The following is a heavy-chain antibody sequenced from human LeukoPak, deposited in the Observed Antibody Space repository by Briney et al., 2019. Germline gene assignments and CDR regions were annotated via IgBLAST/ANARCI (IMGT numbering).Heavy chain of an antibody. J-gene: IGHJ5*02. V-gene: IGHV1-18*01. CDR2: NSAYNGNT. Sequence: ASVKVSCKASGYTFTSYGIRWVRQAPGQRLEWMGWNSAYNGNTNYAQKLQGRVTMTTDTSTSIAYMELRSLRSDDTAVYYCARDDFGYLDPWGQGTLVTVSS. D-gene: IGHD2-15*01. CDR1: GYTFTSYG. CDR3: ARDDFGYLDP.